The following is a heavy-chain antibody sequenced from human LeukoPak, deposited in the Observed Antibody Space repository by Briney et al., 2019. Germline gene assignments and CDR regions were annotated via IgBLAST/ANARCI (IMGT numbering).Heavy chain of an antibody. CDR3: ARYGSGSYHFDY. CDR2: IHYSGST. Sequence: PSETLSLTCTVYGGSISGYYWSWIRQPPGKGLEWIGFIHYSGSTNYNPSLKSRVTISVDTSKNQFSLKLSSLTAADTAVYYCARYGSGSYHFDYWGQGTLVTVSS. V-gene: IGHV4-59*01. CDR1: GGSISGYY. J-gene: IGHJ4*02. D-gene: IGHD3-10*01.